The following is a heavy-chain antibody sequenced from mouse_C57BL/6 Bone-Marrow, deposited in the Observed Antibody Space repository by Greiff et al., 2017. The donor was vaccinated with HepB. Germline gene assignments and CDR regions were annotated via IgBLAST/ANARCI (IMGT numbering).Heavy chain of an antibody. D-gene: IGHD1-2*01. CDR1: GYTFTDYY. V-gene: IGHV1-76*01. CDR2: IYPGSGNT. J-gene: IGHJ2*01. Sequence: QVQLQQSGAELVRPGASVKLSCKASGYTFTDYYINWVKQRPGQGLEWIARIYPGSGNTYYNEKFKGQATLTAEKSSSTAYMQLSSLTSEDSAVYFCARGYDYWGQGTTLTVSS. CDR3: ARGYDY.